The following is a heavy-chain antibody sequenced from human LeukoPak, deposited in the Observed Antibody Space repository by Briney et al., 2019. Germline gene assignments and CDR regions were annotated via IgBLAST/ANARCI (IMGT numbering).Heavy chain of an antibody. D-gene: IGHD5-12*01. J-gene: IGHJ4*02. CDR3: AKDRGYSGYDWEGVFDC. CDR1: GFTFSSYG. CDR2: IRYDGSNK. V-gene: IGHV3-30*02. Sequence: GGSLRLSCAASGFTFSSYGMHWVRQAPGKGLERVAFIRYDGSNKYYADSVKGRFTISRDNSKNTLYLQMNSLRAEDTAVYYCAKDRGYSGYDWEGVFDCWGQGTLVTVSS.